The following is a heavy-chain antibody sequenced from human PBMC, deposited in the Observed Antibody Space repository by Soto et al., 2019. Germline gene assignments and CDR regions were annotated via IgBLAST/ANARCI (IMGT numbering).Heavy chain of an antibody. D-gene: IGHD3-3*01. J-gene: IGHJ5*02. Sequence: EVQLLESGGGLVQPGGSLRLSCAASGFTFSSYAMSWVRQAPGKGLEWVSAISGSGGSTYYADSVKGRFTISRDNSKNTLYLQMNNLRAEDTAVYYCAKESDFWSGYLSSDNWFDPWGQGTLVTVSS. CDR3: AKESDFWSGYLSSDNWFDP. V-gene: IGHV3-23*01. CDR2: ISGSGGST. CDR1: GFTFSSYA.